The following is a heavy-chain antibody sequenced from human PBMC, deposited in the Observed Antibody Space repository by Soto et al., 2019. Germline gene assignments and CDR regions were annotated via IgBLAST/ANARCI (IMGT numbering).Heavy chain of an antibody. J-gene: IGHJ4*01. CDR2: IYYSGST. CDR1: GDTINSSY. D-gene: IGHD3-22*01. Sequence: PSDTTSITSTACGDTINSSYWSWIRQPPGKGLEWIGYIYYSGSTNYNPSLKSRVTISVDTSKNQFSLKLSSVTAADMSVYYCARASSGEYFAYWGHGSPDTVS. V-gene: IGHV4-59*07. CDR3: ARASSGEYFAY.